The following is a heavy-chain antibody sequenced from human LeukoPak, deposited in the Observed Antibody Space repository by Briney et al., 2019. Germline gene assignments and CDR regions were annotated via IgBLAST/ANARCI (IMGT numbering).Heavy chain of an antibody. CDR1: GLTTSDYG. CDR3: ARDLSATWYSLGY. CDR2: IYWSGEAT. J-gene: IGHJ4*02. V-gene: IGHV3-20*04. Sequence: GGSLRLSCAASGLTTSDYGMSWVRHAPGKGLEWVSGIYWSGEATQYADSVEGRFTISRDNAANALYLQMTSLTTDDTALYYCARDLSATWYSLGYWGRGTLVTVSS. D-gene: IGHD2-21*02.